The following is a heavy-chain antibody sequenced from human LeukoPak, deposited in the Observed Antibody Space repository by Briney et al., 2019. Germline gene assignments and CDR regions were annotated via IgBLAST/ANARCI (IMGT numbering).Heavy chain of an antibody. CDR3: ARDTGTVVDY. CDR2: IYYSGST. J-gene: IGHJ4*02. Sequence: SETLSLTCSVSGGSMNSYYWSWIRQSPGKGLEWIGYIYYSGSTNYNPSLKSRVTISVDTSKNQFSLKLSSVTAADTAVYYCARDTGTVVDYWGQGTLVTVSS. CDR1: GGSMNSYY. V-gene: IGHV4-59*12. D-gene: IGHD4-23*01.